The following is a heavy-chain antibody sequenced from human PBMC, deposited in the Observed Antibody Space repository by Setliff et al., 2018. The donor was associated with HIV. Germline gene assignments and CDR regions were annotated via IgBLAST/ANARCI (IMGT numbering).Heavy chain of an antibody. D-gene: IGHD1-26*01. V-gene: IGHV1-18*01. CDR1: GYTFTSYG. Sequence: ASVKVSCKASGYTFTSYGISWVRQAPGQGLEWMGRISADNGNTKYSQKFQGRVPLTTDTPTNTAYMELKSLRSDDTAVYYCARGSTSGMYYFDYWGQGTLVTVSS. J-gene: IGHJ4*02. CDR3: ARGSTSGMYYFDY. CDR2: ISADNGNT.